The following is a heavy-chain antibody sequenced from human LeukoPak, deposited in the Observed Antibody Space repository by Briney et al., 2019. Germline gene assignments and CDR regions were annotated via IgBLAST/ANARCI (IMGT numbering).Heavy chain of an antibody. D-gene: IGHD3-10*01. Sequence: GRSLRLSCAASGFTLSTYGMHWVRQAPGKGLEWVAVIWHDGSNKYYADSVKGRFSISRDNAKNSLYLQMNSLRAEDTAVYYCARDFGYFWGQGTLVTVSS. CDR2: IWHDGSNK. CDR1: GFTLSTYG. J-gene: IGHJ4*02. CDR3: ARDFGYF. V-gene: IGHV3-33*01.